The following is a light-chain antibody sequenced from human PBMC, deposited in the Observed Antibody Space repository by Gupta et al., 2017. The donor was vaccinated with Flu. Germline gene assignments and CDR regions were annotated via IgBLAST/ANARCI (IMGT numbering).Light chain of an antibody. V-gene: IGLV3-25*02. CDR2: KES. J-gene: IGLJ2*01. Sequence: SYALPQPPSVSVSPGQTARISCSGDALPKKYAYWYQQKPGQAPVLVIYKESERPSGIPERFSGSISGTTVTLTISGVQAEDEAVYYCHSAESGGADVLFGGGTKLTVL. CDR3: HSAESGGADVL. CDR1: ALPKKY.